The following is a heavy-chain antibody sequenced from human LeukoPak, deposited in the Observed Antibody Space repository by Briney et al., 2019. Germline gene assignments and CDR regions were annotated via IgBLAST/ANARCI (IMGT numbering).Heavy chain of an antibody. V-gene: IGHV1-69*05. J-gene: IGHJ6*04. CDR2: IIPIFGTA. D-gene: IGHD3-22*01. Sequence: SVKVSCKASGGTFSSYAISWVRQAPGQGLEWVGRIIPIFGTANYAQKFQGRVTITTDESTSTAYMELSSLRSEDTAVYYCARMTYYYDSSVMDVWGKGTTVTVSS. CDR1: GGTFSSYA. CDR3: ARMTYYYDSSVMDV.